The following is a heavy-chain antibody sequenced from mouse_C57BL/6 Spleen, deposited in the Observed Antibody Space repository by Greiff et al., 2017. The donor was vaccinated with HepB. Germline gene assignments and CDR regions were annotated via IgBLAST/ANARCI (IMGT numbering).Heavy chain of an antibody. CDR1: GFTFSDYG. Sequence: EVKLVESGGGLVKPGGSLKLSCAASGFTFSDYGMHWVRQAPEKGLEWVAYISSGSSTIYYADTVKGRVTISRDNAKNTLFLQMTSLRSEDTAMYYCARGTHYAMDYWGQGTSVTVSS. D-gene: IGHD3-3*01. V-gene: IGHV5-17*01. CDR2: ISSGSSTI. J-gene: IGHJ4*01. CDR3: ARGTHYAMDY.